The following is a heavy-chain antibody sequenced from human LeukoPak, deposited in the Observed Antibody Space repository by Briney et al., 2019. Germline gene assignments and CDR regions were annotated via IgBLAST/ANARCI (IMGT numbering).Heavy chain of an antibody. CDR3: ARESWDCSGGSCYTWI. V-gene: IGHV4-61*02. D-gene: IGHD2-15*01. CDR1: GGTISSGSYY. CDR2: IYTSGST. J-gene: IGHJ4*02. Sequence: SQTLSLTCTVSGGTISSGSYYWSWIRQPAGKGLEWIGRIYTSGSTNYNPSLKSRVTISVDTSKNQFSLKLSSVTAADTAVYYCARESWDCSGGSCYTWIWGQGTLVTVSS.